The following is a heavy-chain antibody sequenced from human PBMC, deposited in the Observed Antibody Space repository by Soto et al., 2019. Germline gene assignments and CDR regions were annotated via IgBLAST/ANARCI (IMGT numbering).Heavy chain of an antibody. CDR3: AMYTGATMFDS. Sequence: PSETLSLTCSVSGDSISRNSNYWGWIRQPPGKGLEWIGSIFYGGGTHYSPSLQSRVTISIDTSKNQFSLKLGSVTAADTAVYYCAMYTGATMFDSWGPGTLVTVSS. CDR2: IFYGGGT. V-gene: IGHV4-39*01. CDR1: GDSISRNSNY. J-gene: IGHJ4*02. D-gene: IGHD1-26*01.